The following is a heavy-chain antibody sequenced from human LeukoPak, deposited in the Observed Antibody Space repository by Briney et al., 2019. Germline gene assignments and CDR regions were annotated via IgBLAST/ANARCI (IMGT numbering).Heavy chain of an antibody. V-gene: IGHV1-2*02. J-gene: IGHJ6*02. D-gene: IGHD6-19*01. CDR1: GYTFTGYY. Sequence: ASVTVSCKASGYTFTGYYMHWVRQAPGQGLEWMGWINPNSGGTNYAQKFQGRVTMTRDTSISTAYMELSRLRSDDTAVYYCARSALAGTIYYYYYGMDVGAQGTRVTVSS. CDR3: ARSALAGTIYYYYYGMDV. CDR2: INPNSGGT.